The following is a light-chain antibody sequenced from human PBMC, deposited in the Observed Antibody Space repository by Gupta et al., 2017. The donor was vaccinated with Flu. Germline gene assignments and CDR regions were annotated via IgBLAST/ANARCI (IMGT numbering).Light chain of an antibody. CDR2: EGS. Sequence: QSALTQPASVSGSPGQSITISCSGTSSDVGNDNLVSWYQQHPGKAPKLMIYEGSKRPSGVSNRFSGSKSGNTASLTISGLQAEDEADYYCCSYAGSSTWVFGGGTKLTVL. CDR1: SSDVGNDNL. V-gene: IGLV2-23*01. J-gene: IGLJ3*02. CDR3: CSYAGSSTWV.